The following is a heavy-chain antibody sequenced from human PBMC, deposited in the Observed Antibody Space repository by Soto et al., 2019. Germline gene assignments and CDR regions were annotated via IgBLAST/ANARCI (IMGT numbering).Heavy chain of an antibody. J-gene: IGHJ4*02. Sequence: QVQLVQSGAEVKKPGASVKVSCKASGYTFTSYAMHWVRQAPGQRLEWMGWINAGNGNTKYSQKFQGRVTITRDTSASTAYMELSSLRSEDTGVYYCVSGGTMTPFGYWGQGTLVTVSS. D-gene: IGHD1-7*01. CDR2: INAGNGNT. CDR3: VSGGTMTPFGY. V-gene: IGHV1-3*01. CDR1: GYTFTSYA.